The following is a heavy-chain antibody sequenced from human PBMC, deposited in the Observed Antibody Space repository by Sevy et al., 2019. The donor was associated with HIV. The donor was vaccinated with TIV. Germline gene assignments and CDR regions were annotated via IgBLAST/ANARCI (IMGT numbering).Heavy chain of an antibody. Sequence: WGSLRLSCAASGFTFSNAWMSWVRQAPGKGLEWVGRIKSKTDGGTTDYAAPVKGRFTISRDDSKNTLYLQMNSLKTEDTAVYYCIANYDFWSGYYPPDYWGQGTLVTVSS. CDR2: IKSKTDGGTT. V-gene: IGHV3-15*01. CDR1: GFTFSNAW. J-gene: IGHJ4*02. D-gene: IGHD3-3*01. CDR3: IANYDFWSGYYPPDY.